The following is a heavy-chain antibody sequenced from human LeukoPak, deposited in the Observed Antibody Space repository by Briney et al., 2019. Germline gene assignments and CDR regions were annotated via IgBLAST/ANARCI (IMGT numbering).Heavy chain of an antibody. CDR3: ARALGYSLDY. Sequence: ASMKVSCKTSGYTFTNYGINWVRQAPGQGLEWMGWMNPNSGNTGYAQKFQGRVTMTRNTSISTAYMELSSLRSEDTAVYYCARALGYSLDYWGQGTLVTVSS. CDR1: GYTFTNYG. CDR2: MNPNSGNT. D-gene: IGHD2-15*01. J-gene: IGHJ4*02. V-gene: IGHV1-8*02.